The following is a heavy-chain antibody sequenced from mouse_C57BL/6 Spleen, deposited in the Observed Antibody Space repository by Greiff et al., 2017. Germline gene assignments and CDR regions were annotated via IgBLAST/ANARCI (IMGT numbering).Heavy chain of an antibody. CDR1: GYAFTNYL. CDR3: ANWGGYFDV. Sequence: QVQLKESGAELVRPGTSVKVSCKASGYAFTNYLIEWVKQRPGQGLEWIGVINPGSGGTNYNEKFKGTATLTADKSSSTAYMQLSSLTSEDSAVYFCANWGGYFDVWGTGTTVTVSS. J-gene: IGHJ1*03. V-gene: IGHV1-54*01. D-gene: IGHD4-1*01. CDR2: INPGSGGT.